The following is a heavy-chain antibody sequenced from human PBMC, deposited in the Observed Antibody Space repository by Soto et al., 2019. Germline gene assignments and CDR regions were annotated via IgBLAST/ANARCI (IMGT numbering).Heavy chain of an antibody. J-gene: IGHJ6*02. D-gene: IGHD3-10*01. V-gene: IGHV4-4*07. CDR1: GASVNTFS. Sequence: QVQLQESGPGLVKPSETLSLTCTVSGASVNTFSWSWIRQPDGKGLEWIGRIYTSARTNYSPSLRGRLTLSVDTSKNQVSLKLTSVTAADTAIYSCAKDREEGYNFYYGMDVWGQGATVTVSS. CDR2: IYTSART. CDR3: AKDREEGYNFYYGMDV.